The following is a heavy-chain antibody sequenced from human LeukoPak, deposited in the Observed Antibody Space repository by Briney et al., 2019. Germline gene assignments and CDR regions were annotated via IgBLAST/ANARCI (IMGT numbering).Heavy chain of an antibody. D-gene: IGHD3-22*01. V-gene: IGHV5-51*01. Sequence: KVSCKASGYTFTSYYIHWVRQMPGKGLEWMGIIYPGDSDTRYSPSFQGQVTISADKSISTAYLQWSSLKASDTAMYYCARYSSGYYRVDYWGQGTLVTVSS. CDR1: GYTFTSYY. J-gene: IGHJ4*02. CDR3: ARYSSGYYRVDY. CDR2: IYPGDSDT.